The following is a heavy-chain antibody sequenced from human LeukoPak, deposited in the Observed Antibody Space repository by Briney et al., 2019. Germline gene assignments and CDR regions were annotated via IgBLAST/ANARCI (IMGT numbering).Heavy chain of an antibody. V-gene: IGHV3-30*04. Sequence: GRSLRLSCVASGFTFRSYAMHWVRQAPGKGLEWVAVISYDGSHTYYADSVKGRFTISRDNSKNTLYLQMNSLRAEDTAVFYCARVSSATDGIVGCFDPWGQGTLVTVSS. CDR1: GFTFRSYA. CDR2: ISYDGSHT. CDR3: ARVSSATDGIVGCFDP. J-gene: IGHJ5*02. D-gene: IGHD1-26*01.